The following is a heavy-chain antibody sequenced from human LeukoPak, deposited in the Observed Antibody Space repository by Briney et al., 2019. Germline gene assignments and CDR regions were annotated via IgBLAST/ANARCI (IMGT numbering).Heavy chain of an antibody. D-gene: IGHD3-22*01. CDR2: ISNNGGYT. J-gene: IGHJ3*02. Sequence: GGSLRLSCAASGFTFSSSAMSWVRQAPGKGLEWVSAISNNGGYTYYADSVQGRFTISRDNSKSTLCLQMNSLRAEDTAVYYCARESPYYYDSSDAFDIWGQGTMVTVSS. CDR3: ARESPYYYDSSDAFDI. V-gene: IGHV3-23*01. CDR1: GFTFSSSA.